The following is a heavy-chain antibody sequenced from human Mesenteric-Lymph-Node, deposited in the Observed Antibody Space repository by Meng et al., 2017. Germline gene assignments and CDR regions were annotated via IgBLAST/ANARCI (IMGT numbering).Heavy chain of an antibody. D-gene: IGHD3-3*01. CDR3: TTHYYDFWTGYYTLDY. CDR2: IKSKTDGGTT. CDR1: GFTFNNAW. V-gene: IGHV3-15*01. Sequence: GGSLRLSCAGSGFTFNNAWMSWVRQAPGKGLEWVGRIKSKTDGGTTDYAAPVKGRFTISRDDSKNTLYLQMNSLKTEDTAVYYCTTHYYDFWTGYYTLDYWGQGTLVTVSS. J-gene: IGHJ4*02.